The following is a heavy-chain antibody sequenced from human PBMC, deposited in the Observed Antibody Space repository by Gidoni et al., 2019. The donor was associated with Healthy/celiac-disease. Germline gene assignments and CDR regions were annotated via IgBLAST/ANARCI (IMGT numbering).Heavy chain of an antibody. CDR2: ISGSGGST. V-gene: IGHV3-23*01. Sequence: EVQLLESGGGLVQPGGSLRLSCAASGFTFSSYAMSWVRQAPGKGLEWVSAISGSGGSTYYADSVKGRFTISRDNSKNTLYLQMNSLRAEDTAVYYCAKGPVFGVIVDERYFDYWGQGTLVTVSS. J-gene: IGHJ4*02. D-gene: IGHD3-16*02. CDR3: AKGPVFGVIVDERYFDY. CDR1: GFTFSSYA.